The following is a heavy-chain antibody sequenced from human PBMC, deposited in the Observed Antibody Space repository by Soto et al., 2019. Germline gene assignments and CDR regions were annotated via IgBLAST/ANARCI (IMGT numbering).Heavy chain of an antibody. V-gene: IGHV3-74*01. J-gene: IGHJ4*02. CDR3: ARLAFYYDSSVTLGLYYFDY. Sequence: GGSLRLSCAASGFTFSSYWMHWVRQAPGKGLVWVSRINSDGSSTSYADSVKGRFTISRDNAKNTLYLQMNSLRAEDTAVYYCARLAFYYDSSVTLGLYYFDYWGQGTLVTVSS. D-gene: IGHD3-22*01. CDR2: INSDGSST. CDR1: GFTFSSYW.